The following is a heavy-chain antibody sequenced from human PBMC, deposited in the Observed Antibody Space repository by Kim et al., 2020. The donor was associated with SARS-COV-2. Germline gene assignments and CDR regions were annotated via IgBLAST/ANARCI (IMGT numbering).Heavy chain of an antibody. CDR1: GFTFNNYA. D-gene: IGHD3-9*01. V-gene: IGHV3-23*01. J-gene: IGHJ4*02. CDR3: AKAGGDILTGYYIDFDY. Sequence: GGSLRLSCAASGFTFNNYAMNWVRQAPGKGLEWVSTISGSGGRTSSADSVKGRFTISRDNSKNTLYLQMNSLRAEDTAVYYCAKAGGDILTGYYIDFDYWGQGTLVTVSS. CDR2: ISGSGGRT.